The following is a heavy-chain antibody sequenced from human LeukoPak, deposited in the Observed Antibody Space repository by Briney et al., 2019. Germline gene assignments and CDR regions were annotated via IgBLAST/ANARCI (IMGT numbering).Heavy chain of an antibody. Sequence: SETLSLTCTVSGGSISSGGYYWSWIRQPPGKGLEWIGNIYYSGSANHNPSLKSRVTISRDTSKNQFSLKLTSVTTADTAVYYCARAGGVKTAALDLDYWGQGTLVTVSS. CDR1: GGSISSGGYY. CDR2: IYYSGSA. J-gene: IGHJ4*02. D-gene: IGHD6-25*01. CDR3: ARAGGVKTAALDLDY. V-gene: IGHV4-61*08.